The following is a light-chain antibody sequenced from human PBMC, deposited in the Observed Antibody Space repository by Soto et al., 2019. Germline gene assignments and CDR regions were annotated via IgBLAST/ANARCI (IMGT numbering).Light chain of an antibody. Sequence: DIQMTQSPSSLSASVGDRVTITCRASQSISTSLNWYQQKPGEAPKLPIYAASSLQTGVPSRFSGSGSGTDFSLTINILRPDDFATYFCQQSYISPSPIFGGGTKV. V-gene: IGKV1-39*01. CDR1: QSISTS. CDR3: QQSYISPSPI. J-gene: IGKJ4*01. CDR2: AAS.